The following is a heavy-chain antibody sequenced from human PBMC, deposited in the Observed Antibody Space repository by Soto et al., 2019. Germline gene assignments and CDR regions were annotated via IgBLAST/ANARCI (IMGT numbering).Heavy chain of an antibody. Sequence: QVQLVQSGAEMRKPGSSLRVSCKASGGTFSDYAFSWVRQAPGQGLEWMGGIVPRFGSTNYAQKFGGRVTITADTSSSTVYMALSSLRFDDTAVYFCARDRIQLRLGKYSFHGMDVWGQGTTIIVSS. D-gene: IGHD3-16*01. V-gene: IGHV1-69*06. CDR3: ARDRIQLRLGKYSFHGMDV. CDR2: IVPRFGST. CDR1: GGTFSDYA. J-gene: IGHJ6*02.